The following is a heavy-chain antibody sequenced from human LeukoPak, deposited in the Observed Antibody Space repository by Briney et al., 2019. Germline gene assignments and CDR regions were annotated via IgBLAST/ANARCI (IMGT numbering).Heavy chain of an antibody. D-gene: IGHD3-10*01. CDR2: IYHSGST. CDR1: GGSISSSNW. CDR3: ARLGSASYYKSSNHFDY. V-gene: IGHV4-4*02. Sequence: SETLSLTCAVSGGSISSSNWWSWVRQPPGKGLEWIGEIYHSGSTNYNPSLKSRVTISVDKSKNQFSLKLSSVTAADTAVYYCARLGSASYYKSSNHFDYWGQGTLVTVSS. J-gene: IGHJ4*02.